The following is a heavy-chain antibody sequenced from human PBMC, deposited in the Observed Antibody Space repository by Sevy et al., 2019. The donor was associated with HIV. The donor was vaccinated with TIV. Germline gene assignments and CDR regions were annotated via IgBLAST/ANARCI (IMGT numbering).Heavy chain of an antibody. CDR2: VHSSGS. CDR1: GGSISTYY. D-gene: IGHD2-2*01. CDR3: ARQAPSYCDDTSCSPGGYYYCMDV. Sequence: SETLSLTCTVSGGSISTYYWSWIRQPPGKGLEWIGYVHSSGSNYNPSLKNRVTVSLDTSKNQFSLKLSSVTAADTAVYYWARQAPSYCDDTSCSPGGYYYCMDVWGQGTTVTVSS. J-gene: IGHJ6*02. V-gene: IGHV4-59*08.